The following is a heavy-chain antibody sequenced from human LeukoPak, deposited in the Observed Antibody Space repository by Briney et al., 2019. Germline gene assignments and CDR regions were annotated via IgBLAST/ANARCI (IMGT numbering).Heavy chain of an antibody. CDR3: ARVVPWDIVVVVAADDAFDI. Sequence: GRSLRLSCAASGFTFSSYGMHWVRQAPGKGLEWVAVISYDGSNKYYADPVKGRFTNSRDNSKNTLYLQMNSLRAEDTAVYYCARVVPWDIVVVVAADDAFDIWGQGTMVTVSS. J-gene: IGHJ3*02. D-gene: IGHD2-15*01. CDR2: ISYDGSNK. CDR1: GFTFSSYG. V-gene: IGHV3-30*03.